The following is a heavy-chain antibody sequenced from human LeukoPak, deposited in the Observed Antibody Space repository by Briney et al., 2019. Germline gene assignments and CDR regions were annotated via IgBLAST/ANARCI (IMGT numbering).Heavy chain of an antibody. J-gene: IGHJ6*02. V-gene: IGHV3-48*04. Sequence: PRGSLRLSCAASGFTLSNYNMNWVRQAPGKGLEWVSYISSSTSTIYYADSVKGRFTISRDNAKNSLYLQMNSLRAEDTALYYCARAGKWTSYYYYYGLDVWGQGTTVTVSS. CDR2: ISSSTSTI. D-gene: IGHD1-26*01. CDR3: ARAGKWTSYYYYYGLDV. CDR1: GFTLSNYN.